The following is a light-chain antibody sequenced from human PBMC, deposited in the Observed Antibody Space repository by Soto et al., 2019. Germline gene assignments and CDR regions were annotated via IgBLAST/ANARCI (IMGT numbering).Light chain of an antibody. CDR2: DAS. V-gene: IGKV1-33*01. Sequence: DTQITQSPSSLSASVGDRVTITCQASQDISNYLNWYQQKPGKAPKLLIYDASNLETGVPSRFSGSGSGTDFTFTISSLQPEDIATYYCQQYDNRPITFGQGTRLEIK. J-gene: IGKJ5*01. CDR1: QDISNY. CDR3: QQYDNRPIT.